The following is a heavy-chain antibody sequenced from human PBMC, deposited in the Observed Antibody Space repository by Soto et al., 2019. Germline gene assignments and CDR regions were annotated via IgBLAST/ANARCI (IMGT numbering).Heavy chain of an antibody. CDR2: MTGSGGVT. V-gene: IGHV3-23*01. D-gene: IGHD3-22*01. J-gene: IGHJ4*02. CDR3: AKRGGTSGYYPWDY. Sequence: EVQLLESGGDLVQPGGSLRLSCAASGFIFSSYGMSWVRQAPGKGLEWVSAMTGSGGVTYYADSVKGRFTISRDNSKNTLYLQMNSLRADDTDVYYCAKRGGTSGYYPWDYWGQGILVTVSS. CDR1: GFIFSSYG.